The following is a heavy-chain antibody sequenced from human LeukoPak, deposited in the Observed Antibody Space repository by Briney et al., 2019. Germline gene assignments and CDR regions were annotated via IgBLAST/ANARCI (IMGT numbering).Heavy chain of an antibody. Sequence: PGGSLRLSCTSSGFTFSSSAMSWVRQAQGRGLEWVSAISGSSDSTYHADSVKGRFTISRDTSTNTLYLQMNALRADDTAGYYCAKGGRGDIHKRDYFDSWGQGTLVTVSS. CDR2: ISGSSDST. V-gene: IGHV3-23*01. CDR1: GFTFSSSA. J-gene: IGHJ4*02. D-gene: IGHD2-15*01. CDR3: AKGGRGDIHKRDYFDS.